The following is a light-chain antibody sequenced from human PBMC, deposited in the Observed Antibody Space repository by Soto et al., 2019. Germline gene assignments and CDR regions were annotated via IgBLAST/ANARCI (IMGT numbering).Light chain of an antibody. CDR2: DRS. J-gene: IGKJ5*01. CDR1: RFLSSY. CDR3: HQRNK. V-gene: IGKV3-11*01. Sequence: EVLLTQSPATLSSAPGGRATLSCRASRFLSSYLAWYQQKPGQPPRLLIYDRSNRATGIPARFSGSRSGTDFTLTISSLEPEDFGVYFCHQRNKFGQGTRLEI.